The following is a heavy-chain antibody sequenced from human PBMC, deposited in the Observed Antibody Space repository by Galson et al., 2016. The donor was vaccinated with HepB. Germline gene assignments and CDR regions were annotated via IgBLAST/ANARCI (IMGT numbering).Heavy chain of an antibody. Sequence: CAISGDSVSSNNAGWNWIRQSPSRGLEWLGRTFYRSNWQNDYAESVKSRITINPDTSKNQFPLHLSSVTPEDTGVYYCARSYLLGRGFGWWGPGTPVTVSS. J-gene: IGHJ4*02. D-gene: IGHD3-10*01. CDR2: TFYRSNWQN. V-gene: IGHV6-1*01. CDR1: GDSVSSNNAG. CDR3: ARSYLLGRGFGW.